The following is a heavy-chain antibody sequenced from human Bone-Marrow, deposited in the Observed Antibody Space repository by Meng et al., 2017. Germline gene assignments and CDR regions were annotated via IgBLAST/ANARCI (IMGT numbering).Heavy chain of an antibody. V-gene: IGHV4-4*02. CDR1: GGSISSSNW. CDR3: ARGQYFSWWELLPAFWFDP. CDR2: IYHSGST. D-gene: IGHD1-26*01. J-gene: IGHJ5*02. Sequence: VKLQESGPGLVKPSGPLSLTCAVSGGSISSSNWWSWVRQPPGKGLEWIGEIYHSGSTNYNPSLKSRVTISVDKSKNQFSLKLSSVTAADTAVYYCARGQYFSWWELLPAFWFDPWGQGTLVTVSS.